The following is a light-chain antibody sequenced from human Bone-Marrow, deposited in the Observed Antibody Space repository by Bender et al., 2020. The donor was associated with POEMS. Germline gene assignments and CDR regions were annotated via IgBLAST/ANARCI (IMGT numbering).Light chain of an antibody. CDR2: YDD. V-gene: IGLV1-36*01. CDR3: SAWDDCLSGWV. Sequence: QSVVTQPPSLSEAPRQRVTISCSGSSSNIGNHGVNWYQQLPGEAPKLLIYYDDLLAPGVSDRFSASKSGTSASLDISELQSWDEGLYYCSAWDDCLSGWVFSGGTKVTVL. CDR1: SSNIGNHG. J-gene: IGLJ3*02.